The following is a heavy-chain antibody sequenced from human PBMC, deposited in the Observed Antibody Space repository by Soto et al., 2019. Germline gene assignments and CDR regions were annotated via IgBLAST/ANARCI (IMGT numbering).Heavy chain of an antibody. J-gene: IGHJ5*02. Sequence: ASVKVSCKASGYTFTSYDINWVRQATGQGLEWMGWMNPNSGNTGYAQKFQGRVTMTRNTSISTAYMELSSLRSEDTAVYYCARDEKNYYDSSGYSNWFDPWGQGTPVTVSS. CDR1: GYTFTSYD. CDR3: ARDEKNYYDSSGYSNWFDP. CDR2: MNPNSGNT. V-gene: IGHV1-8*01. D-gene: IGHD3-22*01.